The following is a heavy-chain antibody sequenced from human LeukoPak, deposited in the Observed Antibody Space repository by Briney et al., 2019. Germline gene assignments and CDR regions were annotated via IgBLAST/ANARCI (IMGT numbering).Heavy chain of an antibody. J-gene: IGHJ4*02. CDR3: ARGPYGDYVFDY. V-gene: IGHV3-21*01. CDR2: ISSSSSYI. D-gene: IGHD4-17*01. CDR1: GFTFSSYS. Sequence: GGSLRLSCAASGFTFSSYSMNWVRQAPGKGLEWVSSISSSSSYIYYADSVKGRFTISRDNAKNSLYLQMNCLRAEDTAVYYCARGPYGDYVFDYWGQGTLVTVSS.